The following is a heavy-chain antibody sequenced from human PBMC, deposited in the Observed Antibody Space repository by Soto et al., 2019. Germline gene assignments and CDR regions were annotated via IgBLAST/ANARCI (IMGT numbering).Heavy chain of an antibody. V-gene: IGHV3-74*01. D-gene: IGHD6-19*01. CDR2: INSDGSST. CDR3: ASTLSPGGWYVNWFDP. J-gene: IGHJ5*02. Sequence: GGSLRLSCAASGFTFSSYWVHWVRQAPGKGLVWVSRINSDGSSTSYADSVKGRFTISRDNAKNTLYLQMNSLRAEDTAVYYCASTLSPGGWYVNWFDPWGQGTLVTVSS. CDR1: GFTFSSYW.